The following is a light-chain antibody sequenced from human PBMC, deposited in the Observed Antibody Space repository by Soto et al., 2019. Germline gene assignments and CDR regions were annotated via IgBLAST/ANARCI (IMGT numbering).Light chain of an antibody. V-gene: IGKV3D-15*01. Sequence: EVVMTQSPATLSVSPGERATLSCRASQSVSTSLAWYQRKPGQAPRLLIFGAFARATGIPARFSGGGSGTEFTLTISSLQSEDFAVYYCQQYNNWPLLTFGGGTKVEIK. CDR1: QSVSTS. CDR2: GAF. J-gene: IGKJ4*01. CDR3: QQYNNWPLLT.